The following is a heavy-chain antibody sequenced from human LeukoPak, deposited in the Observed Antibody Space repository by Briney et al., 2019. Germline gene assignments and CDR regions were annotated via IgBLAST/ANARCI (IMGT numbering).Heavy chain of an antibody. CDR3: XXXXXXXXXXXXXXXXXXXXXATIRREYYFDY. D-gene: IGHD5-24*01. CDR2: IYHSGST. J-gene: IGHJ4*02. CDR1: GYSISSGYY. Sequence: PXETLSXXCTVSGYSISSGYYWGWIRPPPGKGLEWIGSIYHSGSTYYNPSLKSRVTISVDTSKNQFSLKLSSVTAADTAVYYXXXXXXXXXXXXXXXXXXXXXXATIRREYYFDYWGQGTLVTVSS. V-gene: IGHV4-38-2*02.